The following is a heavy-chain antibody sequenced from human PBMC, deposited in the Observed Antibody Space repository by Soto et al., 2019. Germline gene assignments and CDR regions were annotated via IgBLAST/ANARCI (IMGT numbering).Heavy chain of an antibody. V-gene: IGHV3-30-3*01. D-gene: IGHD3-10*01. Sequence: QVRLVESGGGVVQPGRSLRLSCAASGFTFSSYAMHWVRQAPGKGLEWVAVISYDGSNKYYADSVKGRFTISRDNSKNTLYLQMNSLRAEDTAVYYCARANYGSGSYGYFDYWGQGTLVTVSS. CDR3: ARANYGSGSYGYFDY. CDR1: GFTFSSYA. J-gene: IGHJ4*02. CDR2: ISYDGSNK.